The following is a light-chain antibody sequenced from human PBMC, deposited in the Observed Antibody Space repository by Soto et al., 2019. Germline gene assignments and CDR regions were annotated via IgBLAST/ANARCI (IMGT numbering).Light chain of an antibody. CDR1: QSVSSSY. CDR3: QQYGSSPGLT. V-gene: IGKV3-20*01. J-gene: IGKJ4*01. Sequence: EIVLTQSPGTLSLSPGERATLSCRASQSVSSSYLAWYQQKPGQAPRLLIYGASSRATGIPDRFSGSGSGTDFTLTISRLEPEDFAVYYCQQYGSSPGLTFGGGTKVDIK. CDR2: GAS.